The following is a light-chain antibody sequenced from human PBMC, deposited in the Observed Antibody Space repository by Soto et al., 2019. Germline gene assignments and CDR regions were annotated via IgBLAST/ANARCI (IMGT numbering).Light chain of an antibody. CDR1: QSVSRC. CDR3: QQCVNWLT. CDR2: DAS. V-gene: IGKV3-11*01. Sequence: EIVLTQSPATLSLSPGERATLSCRASQSVSRCLAWYQQKPGQAPRLLIYDASNRATGIPARFSASGSGTDFTLTISSLEPEDFAVYYCQQCVNWLTFGGGTKVEIK. J-gene: IGKJ4*01.